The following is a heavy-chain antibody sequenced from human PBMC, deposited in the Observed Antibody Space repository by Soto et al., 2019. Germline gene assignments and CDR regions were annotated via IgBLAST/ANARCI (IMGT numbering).Heavy chain of an antibody. J-gene: IGHJ2*01. D-gene: IGHD6-13*01. CDR1: GGTFSSYA. V-gene: IGHV1-69*13. Sequence: GASVKVSCKASGGTFSSYAISWVRQAPGQGLEWMGGIIPIFGTANYAQKFQGRVTITADESTSTAYMELSSLRSEDTAVYYCARDLERGSSWYRSGWYFDLWGRGTLVTVSS. CDR3: ARDLERGSSWYRSGWYFDL. CDR2: IIPIFGTA.